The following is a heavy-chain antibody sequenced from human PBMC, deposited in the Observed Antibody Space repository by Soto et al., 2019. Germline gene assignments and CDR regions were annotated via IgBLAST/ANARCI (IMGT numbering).Heavy chain of an antibody. V-gene: IGHV3-33*01. J-gene: IGHJ6*03. CDR2: IWYDGSNK. CDR1: GFTFSSYG. D-gene: IGHD2-15*01. CDR3: ASEGVGWVAAVLGAYMDV. Sequence: GGSLRLSCAASGFTFSSYGMHWVRQAPGKGLEWVAVIWYDGSNKYYADSVKGRFTISRDNSKNTLYLQMNSLRAEDTAVYYCASEGVGWVAAVLGAYMDVWGKGTTVTVSS.